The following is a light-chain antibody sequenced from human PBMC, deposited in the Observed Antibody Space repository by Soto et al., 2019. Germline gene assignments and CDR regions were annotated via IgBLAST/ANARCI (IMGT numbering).Light chain of an antibody. CDR3: GSWTTYRPYV. Sequence: QSALAQPASVSGSPGQSITIPCTGTSSDIGNYNAVSWYQQHPGKAPKLIIYEATNRPSGVSDRFSGSKSGNTASLTISGLQAEDEADYYCGSWTTYRPYVFATGTKVTVL. V-gene: IGLV2-14*01. CDR2: EAT. CDR1: SSDIGNYNA. J-gene: IGLJ1*01.